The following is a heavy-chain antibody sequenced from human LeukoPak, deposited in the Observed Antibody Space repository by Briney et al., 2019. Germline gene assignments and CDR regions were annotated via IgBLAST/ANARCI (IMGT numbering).Heavy chain of an antibody. D-gene: IGHD5-12*01. CDR2: ISYDGSNK. CDR1: GSTFSSYG. V-gene: IGHV3-30*18. Sequence: GGSLRLSCAASGSTFSSYGMHWVRQAPGKGREWVAVISYDGSNKYYADSVKGRFTISRDNSKNTLYLQMNSLRAEDTAVYYCAKDGHIVATSYFDYWGQGTLVTVSS. J-gene: IGHJ4*02. CDR3: AKDGHIVATSYFDY.